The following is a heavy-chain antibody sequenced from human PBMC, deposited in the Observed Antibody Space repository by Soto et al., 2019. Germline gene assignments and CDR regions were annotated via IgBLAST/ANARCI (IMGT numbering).Heavy chain of an antibody. J-gene: IGHJ5*01. D-gene: IGHD2-2*01. CDR3: VRDQKYFRVNGNWFDS. V-gene: IGHV1-18*04. CDR1: GYTSADFG. Sequence: ASVKVSCKASGYTSADFGISWVRQAPGQGLEWMGWVSGNNGASNPAPKVQGRITMTLDTSTGVSYMALRSLRSDDTAIYYCVRDQKYFRVNGNWFDSWGQGTLVAVSS. CDR2: VSGNNGAS.